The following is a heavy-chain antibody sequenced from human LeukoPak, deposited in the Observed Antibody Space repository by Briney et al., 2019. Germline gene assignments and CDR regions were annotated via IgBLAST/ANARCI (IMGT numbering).Heavy chain of an antibody. CDR1: GFTFSSYG. V-gene: IGHV3-30*18. D-gene: IGHD6-19*01. CDR2: ISYDGSNK. Sequence: GRSLRLSCAASGFTFSSYGMHWVRQAPGKGLEWVAVISYDGSNKYYADSVKGRFTISRDNSKNTLYLQMNSLRAEDTAVCYCAKGSSGWPRGPFDYWGQGTLVTVSS. J-gene: IGHJ4*02. CDR3: AKGSSGWPRGPFDY.